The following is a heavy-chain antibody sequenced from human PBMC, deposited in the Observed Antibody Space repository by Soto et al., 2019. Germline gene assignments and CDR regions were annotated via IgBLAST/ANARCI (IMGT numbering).Heavy chain of an antibody. J-gene: IGHJ4*02. D-gene: IGHD6-19*01. CDR3: AIYGSGWHEILSY. V-gene: IGHV3-23*01. Sequence: GGSLRLSCAASGFTFSSYAMSWVRQAPGKGLEWVSAISGSGGSTYYADSVKGRFTISRDNSKNTLYLQMNSLRAEDTAVYYCAIYGSGWHEILSYWGQGSLVTFSS. CDR2: ISGSGGST. CDR1: GFTFSSYA.